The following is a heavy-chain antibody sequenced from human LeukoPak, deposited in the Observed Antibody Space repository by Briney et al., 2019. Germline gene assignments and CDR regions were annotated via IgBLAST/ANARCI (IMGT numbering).Heavy chain of an antibody. CDR3: TKETNAFDA. CDR1: GLSVSTSV. J-gene: IGHJ3*01. Sequence: GGSLRLSGATSGLSVSTSVIHWVRQIPGRGLQWVAGTWSDGVAKYYEASVKGRFTISIDRSKNTVFLQMNNLRAEDTALYHCTKETNAFDAWGQGTLVTVSS. CDR2: TWSDGVAK. D-gene: IGHD1-7*01. V-gene: IGHV3-33*03.